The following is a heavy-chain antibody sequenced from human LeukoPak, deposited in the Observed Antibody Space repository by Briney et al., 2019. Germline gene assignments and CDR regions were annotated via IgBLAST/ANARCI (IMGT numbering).Heavy chain of an antibody. D-gene: IGHD5-18*01. CDR1: GGSISDYS. J-gene: IGHJ4*02. Sequence: PSETLSLTCTVSGGSISDYSWGWIRQPPGKGLEWIGYIYYTGSTNYNPSLKSRGSISVDTSKNHFSLNLRSVTAADTAVYYCARVAKDGYSYGYVDYWGQGTLVTVSS. CDR3: ARVAKDGYSYGYVDY. V-gene: IGHV4-59*01. CDR2: IYYTGST.